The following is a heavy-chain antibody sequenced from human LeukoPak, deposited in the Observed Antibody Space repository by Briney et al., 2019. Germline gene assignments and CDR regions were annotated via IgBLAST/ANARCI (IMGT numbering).Heavy chain of an antibody. CDR3: ARAEKYSSISDY. Sequence: ASVKVSCKASGHTFTSYDINWVRQATGQGLEWMGWMNPNSGNTGYAQKFQGRVTMTRNTSISTAYMELSSLRSEDTAVYYCARAEKYSSISDYWGQGTLVTVSS. CDR1: GHTFTSYD. J-gene: IGHJ4*02. V-gene: IGHV1-8*01. D-gene: IGHD6-13*01. CDR2: MNPNSGNT.